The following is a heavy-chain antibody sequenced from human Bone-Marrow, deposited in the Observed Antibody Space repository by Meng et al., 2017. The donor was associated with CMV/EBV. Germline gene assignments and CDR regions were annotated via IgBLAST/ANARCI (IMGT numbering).Heavy chain of an antibody. J-gene: IGHJ6*02. CDR2: INPNSGDT. CDR1: GYTFIVNY. D-gene: IGHD3-10*01. CDR3: ARKEGGSGSYYNERNPYYYGMDV. Sequence: ASVKVSCKASGYTFIVNYIHWVRQAPGQGLEWMGWINPNSGDTTYEQKFQGRVTMTRDTSISTAYMELTSLTSDDTAVYYCARKEGGSGSYYNERNPYYYGMDVWGQGTRVTVSS. V-gene: IGHV1-2*02.